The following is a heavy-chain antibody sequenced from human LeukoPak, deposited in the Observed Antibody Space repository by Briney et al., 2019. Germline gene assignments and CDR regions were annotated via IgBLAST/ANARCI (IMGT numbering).Heavy chain of an antibody. CDR2: IYYSGST. D-gene: IGHD1-20*01. CDR3: ARALRARITGTTASVYGMDV. J-gene: IGHJ6*02. CDR1: GGSFSGYY. Sequence: SETLSLTCAVYGGSFSGYYWSWIRQPPGKGLEWIGYIYYSGSTNYTPSLKSRVTISVDTSKNQFSLKLSSVTAADTAVYYCARALRARITGTTASVYGMDVWGQGTTVTVSS. V-gene: IGHV4-59*01.